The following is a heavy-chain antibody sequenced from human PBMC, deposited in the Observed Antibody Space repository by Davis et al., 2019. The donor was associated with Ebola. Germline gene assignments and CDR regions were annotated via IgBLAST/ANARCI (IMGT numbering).Heavy chain of an antibody. V-gene: IGHV3-30*18. CDR1: GITFSTHA. J-gene: IGHJ3*01. CDR2: ISADGTNQ. CDR3: AKADGLSGWYVLQAFDL. Sequence: PGGSLRLSCAVSGITFSTHAMHWVRQAPGKGLEWVAVISADGTNQYYAGSVKGRFTISRDNSKNTLFLQLSNLRTEDTAIYYCAKADGLSGWYVLQAFDLWGQGTMVTVSS. D-gene: IGHD6-19*01.